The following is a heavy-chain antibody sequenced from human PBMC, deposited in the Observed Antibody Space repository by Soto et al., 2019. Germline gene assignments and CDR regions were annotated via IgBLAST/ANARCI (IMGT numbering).Heavy chain of an antibody. D-gene: IGHD5-12*01. CDR3: IRGATHYYYYGMDV. Sequence: GGSLRLSCTASGFTFRDYAMSWVRQAPGKGLEWVGFIRSKAYGGTTDYAVSVKARFTISRDDSKSIAYLQMNSLKTEDTAVYSCIRGATHYYYYGMDVWGQGTTVTVSS. V-gene: IGHV3-49*04. CDR2: IRSKAYGGTT. J-gene: IGHJ6*02. CDR1: GFTFRDYA.